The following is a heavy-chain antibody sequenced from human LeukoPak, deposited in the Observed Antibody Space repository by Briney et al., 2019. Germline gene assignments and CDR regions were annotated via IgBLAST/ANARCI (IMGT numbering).Heavy chain of an antibody. D-gene: IGHD2-15*01. Sequence: GGSLRLFCAASGFTFSSYAMSWVRQAPGKGLEWVSAISGSGGSTYYADSVKGRFTISRDNAKTSLYLQMNSLRVEDTAMYYCATGEGHCSGGSCYSFDYWGQGTLVTVSS. V-gene: IGHV3-23*01. CDR1: GFTFSSYA. J-gene: IGHJ4*02. CDR3: ATGEGHCSGGSCYSFDY. CDR2: ISGSGGST.